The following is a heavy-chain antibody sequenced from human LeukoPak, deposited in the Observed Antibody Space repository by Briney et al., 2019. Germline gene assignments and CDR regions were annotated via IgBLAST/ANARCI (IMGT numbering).Heavy chain of an antibody. V-gene: IGHV4-4*07. CDR1: GDSVTSYY. D-gene: IGHD3-22*01. CDR3: ARGDYYDSSGYYHTGPYFDY. CDR2: ISASGST. J-gene: IGHJ4*02. Sequence: SETLSLTCTVSGDSVTSYYWTWIRQPAGRGLDYIGRISASGSTNYNPSLKSRVAMSVDTSKNQFSLKLSSVTAADTAVYYCARGDYYDSSGYYHTGPYFDYWGQGTLVTVSS.